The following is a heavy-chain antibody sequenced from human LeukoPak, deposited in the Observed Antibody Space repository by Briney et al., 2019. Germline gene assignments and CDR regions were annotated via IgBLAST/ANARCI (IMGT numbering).Heavy chain of an antibody. CDR2: MSGSVGRT. D-gene: IGHD3-10*01. J-gene: IGHJ6*03. CDR3: AKAVTMVQGVIIGSYYYYMDV. V-gene: IGHV3-23*01. CDR1: GFTFSSEA. Sequence: PGGSLRLSCAASGFTFSSEAMSSGRQAPGKGLEWGSAMSGSVGRTYYADSVKGRFTISRDNSKNTLYLQMNSLRAEDTAVYYCAKAVTMVQGVIIGSYYYYMDVWGKGTTVTVSS.